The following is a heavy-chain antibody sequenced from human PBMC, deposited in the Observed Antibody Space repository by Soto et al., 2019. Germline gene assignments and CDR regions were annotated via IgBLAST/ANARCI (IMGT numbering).Heavy chain of an antibody. CDR3: AKAFGYRSYWYYFDF. D-gene: IGHD5-12*01. CDR2: ISYDGSTR. CDR1: GFTFNSYG. V-gene: IGHV3-30*18. Sequence: PGGSLRLSCAASGFTFNSYGMHWVRQAPGMGLEWVALISYDGSTRYYSDSVKGRFTISRDNSKNTVFLQMNSLRAEDTAVYYCAKAFGYRSYWYYFDFWGQGALVTVSS. J-gene: IGHJ4*02.